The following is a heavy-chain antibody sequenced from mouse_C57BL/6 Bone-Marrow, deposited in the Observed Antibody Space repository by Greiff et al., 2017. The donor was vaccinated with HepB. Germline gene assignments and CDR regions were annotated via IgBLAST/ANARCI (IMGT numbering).Heavy chain of an antibody. CDR1: GYTFTSYW. CDR3: ARPIGSSGYVYAMDY. V-gene: IGHV1-64*01. J-gene: IGHJ4*01. D-gene: IGHD3-2*02. Sequence: VQLQQSGAELVKPGASVKLSCKASGYTFTSYWMHWVKQRPGQGLEWIGMIHPNSGSTNYNEKFKSKATLTVDKSSSTAYMQLSSLTSEDSAVYYCARPIGSSGYVYAMDYWGQGTSVTVSS. CDR2: IHPNSGST.